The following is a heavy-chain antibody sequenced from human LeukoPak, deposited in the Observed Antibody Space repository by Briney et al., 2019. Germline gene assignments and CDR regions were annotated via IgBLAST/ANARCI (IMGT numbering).Heavy chain of an antibody. CDR1: GYTLTELS. V-gene: IGHV1-24*01. CDR2: FDPEDGET. D-gene: IGHD3-22*01. J-gene: IGHJ4*02. Sequence: ASVKVSCKVSGYTLTELSMHWVRQAPGKGLEWMGGFDPEDGETIYAQKFQGRVTVTEDTSTDAAYMELSSLRSEDTAVYYCATVLLGYYDSSGYYSLDYWGQGTLVTVSS. CDR3: ATVLLGYYDSSGYYSLDY.